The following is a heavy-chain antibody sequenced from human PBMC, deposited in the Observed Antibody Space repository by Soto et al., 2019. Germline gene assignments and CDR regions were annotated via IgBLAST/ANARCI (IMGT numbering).Heavy chain of an antibody. CDR3: AKDLSWGQCDY. D-gene: IGHD3-16*01. CDR1: GFTFSSYW. V-gene: IGHV3-74*03. CDR2: IRSDGTAT. J-gene: IGHJ4*02. Sequence: EVQLVESGGGLVQPGGSLRLSCAASGFTFSSYWMHWVRQDPLKGLVWVSSIRSDGTATQYADSAKGRFTVSRDNAKNTVYLQMNSLRAEDTAVYYCAKDLSWGQCDYWGQGTLVTVSS.